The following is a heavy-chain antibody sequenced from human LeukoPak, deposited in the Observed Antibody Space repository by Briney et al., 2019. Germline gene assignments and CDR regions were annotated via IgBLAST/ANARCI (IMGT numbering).Heavy chain of an antibody. V-gene: IGHV3-9*01. CDR3: AKDGSLKSRLFWGYLDS. J-gene: IGHJ4*02. D-gene: IGHD3-10*02. CDR1: GFTFDDYA. CDR2: ISWNSATI. Sequence: PGRSLRLSCAASGFTFDDYAMHWVRQAPGKGLEWVSGISWNSATISYGDSVRGRFTVSRDNARNSLYLQMNSLKTEDTALYYCAKDGSLKSRLFWGYLDSWGQGVLVTVSS.